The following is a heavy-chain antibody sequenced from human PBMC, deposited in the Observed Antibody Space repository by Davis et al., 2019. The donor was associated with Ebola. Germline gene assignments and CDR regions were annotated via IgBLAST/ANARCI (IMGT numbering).Heavy chain of an antibody. D-gene: IGHD1/OR15-1a*01. J-gene: IGHJ4*02. Sequence: SQTLSLTCAISGDSVSSNIVAWNWIRQSPSRGLEWLGRTYYRSKWYNDYAVSVKSRITINPDTSKNQFSLQLNSVTPEDTAVYYCARGAATATSLDYWGQGTLVTVSS. CDR2: TYYRSKWYN. CDR3: ARGAATATSLDY. CDR1: GDSVSSNIVA. V-gene: IGHV6-1*01.